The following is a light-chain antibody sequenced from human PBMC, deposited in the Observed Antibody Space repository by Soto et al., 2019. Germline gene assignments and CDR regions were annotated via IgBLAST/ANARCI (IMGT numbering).Light chain of an antibody. CDR1: QSVSRY. Sequence: EIVMTQSPGILSLSPGERATLSCRASQSVSRYLNWFQHKPGQAPRLLIYGASSRAAGIPDRFSGSGSGTDFTLTISRLEPEDFAVCYCLQYGSSPYTFGQGTKLEIK. CDR3: LQYGSSPYT. J-gene: IGKJ2*01. V-gene: IGKV3-20*01. CDR2: GAS.